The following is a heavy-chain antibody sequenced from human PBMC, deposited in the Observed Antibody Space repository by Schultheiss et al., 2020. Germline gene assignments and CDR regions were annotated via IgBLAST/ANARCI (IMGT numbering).Heavy chain of an antibody. CDR3: ARDVTTDNWFDP. CDR2: IYYSGST. V-gene: IGHV4-61*10. D-gene: IGHD4-17*01. CDR1: GGSISSGNYY. Sequence: SETLSLTCTVSGGSISSGNYYWSWIRQPAGKGLEWIGYIYYSGSTNYNPSLKSRVTISVDTSKNQFSLKLSSVTAADTAVYYCARDVTTDNWFDPWGQGTLVTVSS. J-gene: IGHJ5*02.